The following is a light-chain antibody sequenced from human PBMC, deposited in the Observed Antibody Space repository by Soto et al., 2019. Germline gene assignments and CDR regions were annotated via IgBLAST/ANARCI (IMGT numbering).Light chain of an antibody. CDR3: SSYTGSGTLND. CDR2: DVS. Sequence: QSVLTQPASVSGSPGQSIPISCSGTNNDIDGYNYVSWYQQHPDKTTKVLISDVSSRPSGVSNRFSGSKSGNTASLTISGLQAEYEADYYCSSYTGSGTLNDFGTGTKGTGL. CDR1: NNDIDGYNY. V-gene: IGLV2-14*01. J-gene: IGLJ1*01.